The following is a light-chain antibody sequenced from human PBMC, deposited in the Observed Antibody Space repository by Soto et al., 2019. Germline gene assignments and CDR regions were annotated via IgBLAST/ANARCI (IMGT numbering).Light chain of an antibody. V-gene: IGKV3-20*01. CDR2: DTS. Sequence: EIEMTQSPAMLSVSPGETVALSCRASQSVDINLAWYQQKGVQAPRLLIYDTSSRATGVPDRYSASGSGTDFTLTISRLEPEDFAVFFCQQYGTSEIIFGQGTRLEIK. CDR3: QQYGTSEII. CDR1: QSVDIN. J-gene: IGKJ5*01.